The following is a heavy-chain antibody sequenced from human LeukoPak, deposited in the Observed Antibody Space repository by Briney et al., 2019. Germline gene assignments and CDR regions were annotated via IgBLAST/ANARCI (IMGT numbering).Heavy chain of an antibody. J-gene: IGHJ6*02. V-gene: IGHV3-9*01. CDR3: TKELSSQWFTDIRHYGMNV. CDR1: GFTFDDYS. D-gene: IGHD3-22*01. CDR2: ISWHSRSI. Sequence: PGRSLRLSCAASGFTFDDYSMHWVRQAPGKGLEWVAGISWHSRSIGYADSVKGRFTISRDNAKNSVSLQMNSLRTEDTASYYCTKELSSQWFTDIRHYGMNVWGQGTTVAVSS.